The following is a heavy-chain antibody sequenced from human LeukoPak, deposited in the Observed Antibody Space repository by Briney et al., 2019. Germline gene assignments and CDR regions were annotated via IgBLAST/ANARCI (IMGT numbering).Heavy chain of an antibody. J-gene: IGHJ5*02. V-gene: IGHV1-46*01. D-gene: IGHD2-15*01. Sequence: XAPGQGLEXXXXXXPXGGSTSYARKVQGRVTMTRDTSTSTVYMELSSLRSEDTAVYYCARGGGYCSGGSCYPNWFDPWGQGTLVTVSS. CDR3: ARGGGYCSGGSCYPNWFDP. CDR2: XXPXGGST.